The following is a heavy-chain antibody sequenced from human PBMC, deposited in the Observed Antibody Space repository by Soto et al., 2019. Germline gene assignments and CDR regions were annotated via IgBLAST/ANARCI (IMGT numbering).Heavy chain of an antibody. Sequence: VQLLESGGGLVEPGGSLRLSCAASAFTFTSHAMTWVRQAPGKGLEWVSRISGSGGSTYYADSVKGRLTISRDNSKNTLYLQMNSLRAEDTAVYYCVKGGSGYDYGDFWGQGTLVTVSS. V-gene: IGHV3-23*01. CDR2: ISGSGGST. D-gene: IGHD5-12*01. CDR3: VKGGSGYDYGDF. CDR1: AFTFTSHA. J-gene: IGHJ4*02.